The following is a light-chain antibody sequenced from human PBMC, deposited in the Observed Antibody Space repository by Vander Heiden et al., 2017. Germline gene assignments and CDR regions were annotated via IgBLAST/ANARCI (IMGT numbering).Light chain of an antibody. CDR1: QTILYSSNNKNY. CDR3: QQYYSTPLT. J-gene: IGKJ4*01. CDR2: WAS. Sequence: DIVMTQSPDSAAVSLCERATINCKSSQTILYSSNNKNYLAWYQQKPGQPPKLLIYWASTRDAGVPDRFSGSGSGTDFTLTISSLQAEDVAVYYCQQYYSTPLTFGGGTKVEIK. V-gene: IGKV4-1*01.